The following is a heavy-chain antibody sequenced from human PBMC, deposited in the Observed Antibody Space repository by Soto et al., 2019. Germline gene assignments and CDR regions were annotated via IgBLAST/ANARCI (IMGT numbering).Heavy chain of an antibody. J-gene: IGHJ3*02. D-gene: IGHD3-3*01. CDR2: ISPNSGGT. CDR3: ATVITIFGVVPGAFDI. Sequence: GASVKVSCKASGYTFTGYYMHWVRQAPGQGLEWMGWISPNSGGTNYAQKFQGRVTMTEDTSTDTAYMELSSLRSEDTAVYYCATVITIFGVVPGAFDIWGQGTMVTVSS. CDR1: GYTFTGYY. V-gene: IGHV1-2*02.